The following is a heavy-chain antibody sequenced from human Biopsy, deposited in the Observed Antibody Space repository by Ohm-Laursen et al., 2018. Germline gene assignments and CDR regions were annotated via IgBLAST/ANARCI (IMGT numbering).Heavy chain of an antibody. CDR2: VSYSGNT. V-gene: IGHV4-59*08. J-gene: IGHJ4*02. CDR3: AAYYYDSSGYFYAFHY. CDR1: GVSISSYF. D-gene: IGHD3-22*01. Sequence: SQTLSLTCTVSGVSISSYFWSWIRQPLGKGLEWIGYVSYSGNTKYNPSLKSRVIISADTSKNQFSLKRSSVTAADTAMYYCAAYYYDSSGYFYAFHYWGQGTLVTVSS.